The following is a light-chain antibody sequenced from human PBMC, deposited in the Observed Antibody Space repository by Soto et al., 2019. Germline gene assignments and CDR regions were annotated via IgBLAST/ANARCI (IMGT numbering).Light chain of an antibody. J-gene: IGKJ4*01. V-gene: IGKV3-15*01. CDR2: GAS. Sequence: EIVMTQSPATLSVSPGERVTLSCRASQSVSAYLAWYLQKPGQAPRLLIYGASTRATGIPARFRGSGSGTEFTLTISSLQSEDSAVYHCQQYSDWPLVTFGGGTKVEI. CDR1: QSVSAY. CDR3: QQYSDWPLVT.